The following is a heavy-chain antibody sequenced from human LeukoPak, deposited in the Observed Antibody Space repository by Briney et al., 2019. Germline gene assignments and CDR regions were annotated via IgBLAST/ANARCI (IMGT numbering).Heavy chain of an antibody. Sequence: GASVKVSCKASGYTFTSYGISWVRQAPGQGLEWMGWISGYNYNTNYEQKFQGRVTMTTDTSTNTAYMDLRSLRSDDTAVYYCARVGEDMVAIPAARGAAFDIWGQGTVVTVSA. V-gene: IGHV1-18*01. CDR2: ISGYNYNT. J-gene: IGHJ3*02. CDR3: ARVGEDMVAIPAARGAAFDI. CDR1: GYTFTSYG. D-gene: IGHD2-2*01.